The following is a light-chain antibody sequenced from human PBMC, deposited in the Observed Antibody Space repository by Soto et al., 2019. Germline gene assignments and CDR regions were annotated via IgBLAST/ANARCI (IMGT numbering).Light chain of an antibody. Sequence: DIVMTQSPDSLAVSLGERATINCKSSQSVLYSSNNKNYLAWYQQKPGQSPKLLIYWASTRESGVPDRFSGSGSGTDFTLTISSLQAEDVAVYYCQQYYSAWWTFGQGTKVEI. V-gene: IGKV4-1*01. CDR1: QSVLYSSNNKNY. J-gene: IGKJ1*01. CDR3: QQYYSAWWT. CDR2: WAS.